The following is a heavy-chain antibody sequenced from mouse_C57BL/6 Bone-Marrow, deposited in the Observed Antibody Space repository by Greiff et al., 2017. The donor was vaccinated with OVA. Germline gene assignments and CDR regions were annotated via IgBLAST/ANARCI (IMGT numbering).Heavy chain of an antibody. D-gene: IGHD2-1*01. CDR3: ARYILCNYVAMYY. CDR1: GFTFTDYY. Sequence: EVQGVESGGGLVQPGGSLSLSCAASGFTFTDYYMSWVRQPPGKALEWLGFIRNKANGYTTEYSASVKGRFTISRDNSQSILYLQMHALRAEDSATYYCARYILCNYVAMYYWGQGTSVTAST. CDR2: IRNKANGYTT. J-gene: IGHJ4*01. V-gene: IGHV7-3*01.